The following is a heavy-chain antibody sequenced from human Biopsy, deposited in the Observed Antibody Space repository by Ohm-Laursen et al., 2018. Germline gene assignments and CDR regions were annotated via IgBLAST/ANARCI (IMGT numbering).Heavy chain of an antibody. V-gene: IGHV4-39*01. CDR1: GGSISSSTTYY. Sequence: SETLSLTCIVSGGSISSSTTYYWAWLRPPPGKGLEWIGSIYNTETTFYNPSLKSRVTISVDTSTNQFSLKVSSVTAADTALYFCARHPTGFWFDPWGHGTLATVSS. J-gene: IGHJ5*02. CDR2: IYNTETT. CDR3: ARHPTGFWFDP.